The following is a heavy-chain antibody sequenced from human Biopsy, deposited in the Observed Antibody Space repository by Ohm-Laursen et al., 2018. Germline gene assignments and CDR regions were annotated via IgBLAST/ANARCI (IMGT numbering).Heavy chain of an antibody. D-gene: IGHD4/OR15-4a*01. J-gene: IGHJ1*01. CDR1: GGSISGYY. CDR3: ARSIDYGNSYFQY. Sequence: GTLSLTCTVSGGSISGYYWTWIRQSPGKGLEWIGYIYYHNGRSSYNPSLKSRVTMSVDTSQNQFSLNLRSVTAADTAVYFCARSIDYGNSYFQYWGQGILVTVSS. CDR2: IYYHNGRS. V-gene: IGHV4-59*12.